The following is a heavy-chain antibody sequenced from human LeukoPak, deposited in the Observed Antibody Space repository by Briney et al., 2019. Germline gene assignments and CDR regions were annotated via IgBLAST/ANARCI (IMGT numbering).Heavy chain of an antibody. CDR2: ISGSGGST. V-gene: IGHV3-23*01. CDR3: ARDGLVGYYFDY. CDR1: EFTFSSYA. Sequence: GGSLRLSCAASEFTFSSYAMSWVRQAPGKGLEWVSAISGSGGSTYYADSVKGRFTISRDNSKNTLYLQMNSLRAEDTAVYYCARDGLVGYYFDYWGQGTLVTVSS. D-gene: IGHD2-15*01. J-gene: IGHJ4*02.